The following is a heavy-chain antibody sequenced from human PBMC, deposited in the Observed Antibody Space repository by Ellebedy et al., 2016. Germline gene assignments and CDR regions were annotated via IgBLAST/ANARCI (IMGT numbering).Heavy chain of an antibody. CDR2: IIPILGIA. V-gene: IGHV1-69*04. CDR1: GGTFSSYA. Sequence: ASVKVSCKASGGTFSSYAISWVRQAPGQGLEWMGRIIPILGIANYAQKFQGRVTITADKSTSTAYMELSSLRSEDTAVYYCASQSVVVYAFDIWGQGTMVTVSS. D-gene: IGHD2-21*01. J-gene: IGHJ3*02. CDR3: ASQSVVVYAFDI.